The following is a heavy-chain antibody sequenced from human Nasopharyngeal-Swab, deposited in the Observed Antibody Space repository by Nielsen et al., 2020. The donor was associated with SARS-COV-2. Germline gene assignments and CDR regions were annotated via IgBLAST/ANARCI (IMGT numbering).Heavy chain of an antibody. V-gene: IGHV4-61*02. Sequence: SETLSLTCTVSGGSISSGSYYWSWIRQPAGKGLEWIGRIYTSGSTNYNPSLKSRVTISVDTSKNQFSLKLSSVTAADTAVYYCARSEGGYFDYWGQGTLVTVSS. D-gene: IGHD1-26*01. CDR2: IYTSGST. J-gene: IGHJ4*02. CDR1: GGSISSGSYY. CDR3: ARSEGGYFDY.